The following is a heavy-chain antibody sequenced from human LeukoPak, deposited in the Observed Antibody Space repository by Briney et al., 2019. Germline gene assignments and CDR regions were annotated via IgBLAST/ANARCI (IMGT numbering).Heavy chain of an antibody. CDR3: AKYHYDSSYSLSYFNY. J-gene: IGHJ4*02. Sequence: GGSLRLSCGASGSTFSNYAMYWVRQAPGKGLEWVSGLTGGGDFTYYADSVKGRFTISRDNSKNTLYLEMNSLRAEDTAVYFCAKYHYDSSYSLSYFNYWGQGTLVTVSS. D-gene: IGHD3-22*01. CDR2: LTGGGDFT. CDR1: GSTFSNYA. V-gene: IGHV3-23*01.